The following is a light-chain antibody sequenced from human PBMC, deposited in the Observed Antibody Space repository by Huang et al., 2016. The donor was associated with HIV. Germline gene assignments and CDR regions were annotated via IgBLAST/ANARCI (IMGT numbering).Light chain of an antibody. J-gene: IGKJ1*01. Sequence: DIQMTQSPASLFASAGDRVTITCQASQDISKYLNWYQQKPGTAPKLLIDDSSNLEGGVPSRFSGSGSGTNFTFTISSLHPEDIATYYCQQYDNLYIFGQGTKVEIK. V-gene: IGKV1-33*01. CDR1: QDISKY. CDR3: QQYDNLYI. CDR2: DSS.